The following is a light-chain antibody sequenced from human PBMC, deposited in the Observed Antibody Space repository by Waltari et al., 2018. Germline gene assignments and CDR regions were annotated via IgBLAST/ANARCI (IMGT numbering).Light chain of an antibody. J-gene: IGLJ2*01. V-gene: IGLV7-46*01. CDR1: TGPVTRGHY. Sequence: QAVVTQEPSLTVSPGGTVTLTCASSTGPVTRGHYPYWFQQKPGQAPRTLIYATSNKHSGTPVRFSGSLRGGKAALTLSGAQPEDEADYYCLISFGGAEEIFGGGTKLTVL. CDR3: LISFGGAEEI. CDR2: ATS.